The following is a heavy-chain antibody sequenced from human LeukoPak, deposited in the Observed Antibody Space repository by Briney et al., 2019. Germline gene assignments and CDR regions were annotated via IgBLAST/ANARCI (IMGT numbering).Heavy chain of an antibody. V-gene: IGHV3-30-3*01. D-gene: IGHD5-12*01. Sequence: GGSLRLSCAASGFTFSSYAMHCVRQAPGKGLECVALIAYDGSNKYYADSVKGRFTISRDNSKNTLYLQINSLRPEDTAVYYCARGPGMYSGNDYDFDYWGQGTLVTVSS. CDR1: GFTFSSYA. CDR2: IAYDGSNK. CDR3: ARGPGMYSGNDYDFDY. J-gene: IGHJ4*02.